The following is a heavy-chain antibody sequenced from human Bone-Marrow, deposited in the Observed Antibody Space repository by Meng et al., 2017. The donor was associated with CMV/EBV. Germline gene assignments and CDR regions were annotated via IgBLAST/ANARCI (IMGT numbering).Heavy chain of an antibody. D-gene: IGHD6-19*01. J-gene: IGHJ4*02. CDR1: GNTLIDYY. Sequence: QWQVRQSGHEVKKPGASLKVSCKASGNTLIDYYVHWVRQAPGQWLEWMGWINPSDDTNYAQNFQGRVTMTRDMSINTVYMELSRLTSDDTAVYYCARSSGWSRFDHWGQGTLVTVSS. CDR3: ARSSGWSRFDH. V-gene: IGHV1-2*02. CDR2: INPSDDT.